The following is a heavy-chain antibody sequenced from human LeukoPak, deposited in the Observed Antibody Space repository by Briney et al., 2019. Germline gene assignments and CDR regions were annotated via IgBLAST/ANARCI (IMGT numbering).Heavy chain of an antibody. CDR3: ARQIAVAGKAGFGY. J-gene: IGHJ4*02. D-gene: IGHD6-19*01. V-gene: IGHV4-4*07. Sequence: PSETLSLTCTVSGGSISSYYWTWIRQPAGKGLEWIGRIYTTGSTNYNPSLNSRVTMSVDTSKNQFSLKLSSATAADTAVYYCARQIAVAGKAGFGYWGQGTLVTVSS. CDR1: GGSISSYY. CDR2: IYTTGST.